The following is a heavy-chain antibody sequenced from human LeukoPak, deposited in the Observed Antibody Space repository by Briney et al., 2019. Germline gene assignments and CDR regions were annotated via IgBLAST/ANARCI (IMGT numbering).Heavy chain of an antibody. Sequence: SETLSLTCTVSGGSISSYYWSWIRQPAGKGLEWIGRIYTSGSTNYNPSLKSRVTMSVDTSKNQFSLKLSSVTAADTAVYYCAREGHDFWSGHYINRRVDYWGQGTLVTVSS. J-gene: IGHJ4*02. V-gene: IGHV4-4*07. CDR1: GGSISSYY. D-gene: IGHD3-3*01. CDR2: IYTSGST. CDR3: AREGHDFWSGHYINRRVDY.